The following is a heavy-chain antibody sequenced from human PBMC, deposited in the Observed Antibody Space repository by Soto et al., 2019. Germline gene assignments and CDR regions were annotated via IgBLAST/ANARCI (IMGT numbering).Heavy chain of an antibody. CDR1: GYSISSGYY. J-gene: IGHJ3*02. CDR3: ARAAGGGYCSGGSCYSRAFDI. Sequence: SETLSLTCAVSGYSISSGYYWGWIRQPPGKGLEWIGSIYHSGSTYYNPSLRSRVTISVDTSKNQFSLKLSSVTAADTAVYYCARAAGGGYCSGGSCYSRAFDIWGQGTMVTVSS. D-gene: IGHD2-15*01. V-gene: IGHV4-38-2*01. CDR2: IYHSGST.